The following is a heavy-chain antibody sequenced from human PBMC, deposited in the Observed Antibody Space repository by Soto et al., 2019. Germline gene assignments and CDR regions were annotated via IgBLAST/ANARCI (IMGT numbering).Heavy chain of an antibody. J-gene: IGHJ6*02. Sequence: ASVKVSCKASGYTFTGYYMPWVRQAPGQGLEWMGWINPNSGGTNYAQKFQGWVTMTRDTSISTAYMELSRLRSDDTAVYYCARVYYDILTGQNPHYYYYGMDVWGQGTTVTVSS. V-gene: IGHV1-2*04. CDR1: GYTFTGYY. D-gene: IGHD3-9*01. CDR3: ARVYYDILTGQNPHYYYYGMDV. CDR2: INPNSGGT.